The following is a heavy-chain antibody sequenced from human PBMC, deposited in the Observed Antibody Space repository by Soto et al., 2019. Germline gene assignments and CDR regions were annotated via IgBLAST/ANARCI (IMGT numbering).Heavy chain of an antibody. Sequence: QVHLQESGPGLLKPSETLSLTCSVSGGPIRSYYLSWVRQAPGKGLEWIAYIAYTGITGYNPSLMSRVTISGDTSQNGFSLKMTSVTAADTAVYYCAREGFSGYEALDYGGQGILFTVSS. CDR1: GGPIRSYY. CDR2: IAYTGIT. V-gene: IGHV4-59*01. CDR3: AREGFSGYEALDY. D-gene: IGHD5-12*01. J-gene: IGHJ4*02.